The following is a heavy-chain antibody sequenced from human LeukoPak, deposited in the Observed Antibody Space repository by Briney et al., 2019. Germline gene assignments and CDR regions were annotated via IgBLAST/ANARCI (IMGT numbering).Heavy chain of an antibody. CDR1: GGSISSSSYY. D-gene: IGHD3-10*01. CDR3: ARPLDYGSGTRMPGRNWFDP. V-gene: IGHV4-39*01. CDR2: IYYSGST. J-gene: IGHJ5*02. Sequence: SETLSLTCTVSGGSISSSSYYWGWIRQPPGTGLEWIGSIYYSGSTYYNPSLKSRVTISVDTSKNQFSLKLSSVTAADTAVYYCARPLDYGSGTRMPGRNWFDPWGQGTLVTVSS.